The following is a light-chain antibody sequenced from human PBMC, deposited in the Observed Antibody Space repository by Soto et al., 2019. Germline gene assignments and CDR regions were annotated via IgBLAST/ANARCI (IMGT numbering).Light chain of an antibody. Sequence: VCRSRWSSYNITKTGTISDVGGYNFVSWYQQYPGKAPKLMICDVSNRPSGVSNRFSGSKSGNTASLTISGLQAEDEADYYCSSFTGSNYVVGTGTKVPVL. CDR3: SSFTGSNYV. V-gene: IGLV2-14*03. CDR1: ISDVGGYNF. CDR2: DVS. J-gene: IGLJ1*01.